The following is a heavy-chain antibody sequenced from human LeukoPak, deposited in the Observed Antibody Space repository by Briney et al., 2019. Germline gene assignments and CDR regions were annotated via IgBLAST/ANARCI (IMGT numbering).Heavy chain of an antibody. D-gene: IGHD6-19*01. V-gene: IGHV3-30-3*01. Sequence: GGSLRLSCAASGFTFSNYGMYWVRQAPGKGLEWVAVMSQDGSNEYYGDSVKGRFTISRDNSKNTLFLQMHSLRAEDTATYYCARRGSSGCFDFWGQGTLVTVSS. CDR3: ARRGSSGCFDF. J-gene: IGHJ4*02. CDR1: GFTFSNYG. CDR2: MSQDGSNE.